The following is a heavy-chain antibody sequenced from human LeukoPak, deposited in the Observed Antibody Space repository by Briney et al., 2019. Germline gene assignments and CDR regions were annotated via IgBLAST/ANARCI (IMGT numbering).Heavy chain of an antibody. Sequence: GGSLRLSCAASGFSFSSYVMHWVRQAPGKGLEWVAVIWYDGSNKYYADSVKGRFTISRDNSKNTLYLQMNSLRAEDTAVYYCARDPLGYCSGGSCYPFDYWGQGTLVTVSS. V-gene: IGHV3-33*01. D-gene: IGHD2-15*01. J-gene: IGHJ4*02. CDR1: GFSFSSYV. CDR2: IWYDGSNK. CDR3: ARDPLGYCSGGSCYPFDY.